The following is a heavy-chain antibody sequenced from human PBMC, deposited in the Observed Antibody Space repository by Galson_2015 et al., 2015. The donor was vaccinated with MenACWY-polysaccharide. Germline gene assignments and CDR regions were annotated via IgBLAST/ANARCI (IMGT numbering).Heavy chain of an antibody. J-gene: IGHJ4*02. Sequence: SLRLSCAASGFTFSNFWMSWVRQAPGKGLEWVANIKQDGSEKYYGDSVKGRFTISRDNVRNSLYLQMNSLRAEDTAVYYCAREDSGGYYQLDYWGQGTPVTVS. V-gene: IGHV3-7*01. CDR2: IKQDGSEK. CDR1: GFTFSNFW. CDR3: AREDSGGYYQLDY. D-gene: IGHD3-22*01.